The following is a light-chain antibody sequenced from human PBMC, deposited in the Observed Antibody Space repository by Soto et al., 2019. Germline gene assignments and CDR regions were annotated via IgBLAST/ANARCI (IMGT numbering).Light chain of an antibody. CDR2: EGS. CDR1: SSDVGNYNL. CDR3: CSYAGSSTWV. V-gene: IGLV2-23*01. Sequence: QSALTQPASVSGSPGQSITISCTGSSSDVGNYNLVSWYQQHPGKAPKLMIYEGSKRPSGVSNRFSGSKSGNTASLTISGLQAEDEADYYCCSYAGSSTWVFGEGTKVTVL. J-gene: IGLJ3*02.